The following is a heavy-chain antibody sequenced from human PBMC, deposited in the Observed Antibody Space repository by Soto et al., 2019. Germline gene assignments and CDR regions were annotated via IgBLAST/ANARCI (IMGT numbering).Heavy chain of an antibody. CDR2: IYYNGNT. D-gene: IGHD2-2*01. CDR3: EREDIVVVPAAMPGAFDI. V-gene: IGHV4-59*12. CDR1: GGSISSYY. Sequence: SETLSLTCTVSGGSISSYYWSWIRQPPGKGLEWIGNIYYNGNTNYNPSLKSRVTISVDTSKNQFSLKLSSVTAADTAVYYCEREDIVVVPAAMPGAFDIWGQGTMVTVSS. J-gene: IGHJ3*02.